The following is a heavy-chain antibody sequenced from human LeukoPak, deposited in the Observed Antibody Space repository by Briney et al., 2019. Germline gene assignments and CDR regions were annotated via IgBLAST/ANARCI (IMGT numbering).Heavy chain of an antibody. CDR3: SSWRGNSSEAN. CDR1: GFTFSDYW. CDR2: TNEHGSDS. Sequence: GGSLRLSCAASGFTFSDYWVSWLRQAPGKGLEWVAHTNEHGSDSYYVDSVKGRFTISRDNAKNSLYLQMNSLRVEDTAVYYCSSWRGNSSEANWGQGTLVTVSS. D-gene: IGHD6-6*01. V-gene: IGHV3-7*01. J-gene: IGHJ4*02.